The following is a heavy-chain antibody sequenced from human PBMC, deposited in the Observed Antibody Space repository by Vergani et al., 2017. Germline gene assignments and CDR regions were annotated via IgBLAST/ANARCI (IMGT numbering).Heavy chain of an antibody. D-gene: IGHD5-18*01. J-gene: IGHJ4*02. V-gene: IGHV3-49*04. CDR2: IRNKAYGGTT. Sequence: EVQLVESGGGLVPPGRSLRLSCAASGFSFGDYAMNWVRQAPGKGLEWVAFIRNKAYGGTTEYAASVKGRFTISRDDSKRLAYLQLSGLKTEDTAVYFFSRGRGYSFGYSDYWGQGTLVTVSS. CDR1: GFSFGDYA. CDR3: SRGRGYSFGYSDY.